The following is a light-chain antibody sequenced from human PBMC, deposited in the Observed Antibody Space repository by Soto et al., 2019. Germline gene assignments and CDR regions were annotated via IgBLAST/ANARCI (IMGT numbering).Light chain of an antibody. Sequence: QSVLTQPASVSGSPGQSITISCTGTSSDVGGYNYVSWYQQHPGKAPKLMIYDVSYRPSGVSNRFSGSKSGNTASLTISGLQAEDEADYYCSSFTSISTLVFGGGTNLTVL. CDR2: DVS. J-gene: IGLJ2*01. V-gene: IGLV2-14*01. CDR1: SSDVGGYNY. CDR3: SSFTSISTLV.